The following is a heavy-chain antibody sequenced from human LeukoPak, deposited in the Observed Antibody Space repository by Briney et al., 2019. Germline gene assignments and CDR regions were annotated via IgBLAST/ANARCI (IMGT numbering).Heavy chain of an antibody. CDR1: GFTFSSYA. J-gene: IGHJ5*02. D-gene: IGHD5-12*01. V-gene: IGHV3-23*01. Sequence: PGGSLRLSCAASGFTFSSYAMSWVRQAPGKGLEWVSAISGSGGSTYYADSVKGRCSISRDNSTNTLYLQMNSLRAEDTAVYYCAKDDYPGSIWFDPWGQGTLVTVSS. CDR2: ISGSGGST. CDR3: AKDDYPGSIWFDP.